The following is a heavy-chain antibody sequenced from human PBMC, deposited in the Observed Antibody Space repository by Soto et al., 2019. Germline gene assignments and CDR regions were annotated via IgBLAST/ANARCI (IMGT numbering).Heavy chain of an antibody. CDR3: FHAEDGIRDVRSVSAFLLNRSSDL. D-gene: IGHD3-10*02. CDR2: TYYSGST. J-gene: IGHJ2*01. V-gene: IGHV4-59*01. Sequence: KGLEWIGYTYYSGSTNYNPSLKSRVTISVDTSKNQLSLKLSSVTAAETAVYFFFHAEDGIRDVRSVSAFLLNRSSDL.